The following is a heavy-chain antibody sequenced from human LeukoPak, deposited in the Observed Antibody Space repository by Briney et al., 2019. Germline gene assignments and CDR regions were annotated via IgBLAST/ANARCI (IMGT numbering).Heavy chain of an antibody. D-gene: IGHD3-22*01. CDR3: AKATAYYDSSGPDY. V-gene: IGHV3-23*01. CDR2: ISGSGGST. Sequence: GGSLRLSCAASGFTFSSYAMSWVRQAPGKGLEWVSGISGSGGSTHYADSVKGRFTISRDNPKNTLYLQMNSLRAEDTAVYYCAKATAYYDSSGPDYWGQGTLVTVSS. CDR1: GFTFSSYA. J-gene: IGHJ4*02.